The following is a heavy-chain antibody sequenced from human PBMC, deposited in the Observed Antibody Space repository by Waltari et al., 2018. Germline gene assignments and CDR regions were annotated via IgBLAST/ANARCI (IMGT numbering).Heavy chain of an antibody. V-gene: IGHV1-8*01. CDR1: GYTFTKYE. CDR3: ARGAAPGKGAHWFAP. Sequence: QVQLVQPGAEVKKSWASAKVSCQASGYTFTKYEINWGRQATGQGPEWRGWVNPNSGNTGYAQKFQDRLSMTTNNSISTAYMELPSLTSDDTAIYYCARGAAPGKGAHWFAPWGQGTLVTVSS. CDR2: VNPNSGNT. J-gene: IGHJ5*02. D-gene: IGHD6-13*01.